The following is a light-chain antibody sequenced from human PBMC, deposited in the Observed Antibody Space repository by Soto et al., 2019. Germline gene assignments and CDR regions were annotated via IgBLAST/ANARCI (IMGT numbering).Light chain of an antibody. CDR2: TAS. V-gene: IGKV1-39*01. CDR3: QQSYSTPT. J-gene: IGKJ4*01. CDR1: QSISRY. Sequence: DIQLTQSPSSLSASVGDRVTITCRASQSISRYLNWYQQKPGKAPKFLIYTASSLQSVVPSRFSGSGFGTDFTLTISSLQPEDFATYYCQQSYSTPTFGGGTKVEVK.